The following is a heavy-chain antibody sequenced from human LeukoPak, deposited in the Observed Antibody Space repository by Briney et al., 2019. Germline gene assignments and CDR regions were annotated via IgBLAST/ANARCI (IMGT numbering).Heavy chain of an antibody. CDR1: GFTFSSYG. D-gene: IGHD2-2*01. CDR2: IWYDGSNK. Sequence: PGGSLRLSCSASGFTFSSYGMHWVRQAPGKGLEWVAFIWYDGSNKYYADSVKGRFTISRDNSKDSLYLQMNSLRAEDAAVYYCAKDQRHCGSTSCYGTSYYYYYYYMDVWGKGTTVTVSS. J-gene: IGHJ6*03. CDR3: AKDQRHCGSTSCYGTSYYYYYYYMDV. V-gene: IGHV3-30*02.